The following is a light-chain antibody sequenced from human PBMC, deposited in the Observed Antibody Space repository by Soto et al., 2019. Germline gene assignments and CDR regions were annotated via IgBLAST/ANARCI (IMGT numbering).Light chain of an antibody. J-gene: IGLJ1*01. CDR3: SSYAGSNNFCV. CDR1: SSDVGGYNF. V-gene: IGLV2-8*01. Sequence: QSVLTQPPSASGSPGRSVTISCTGTSSDVGGYNFVSWYQQHPGKAPKLMIYEVSERPSGVPDRFSGSKSGNTASLTVSGLQAEDEADYYCSSYAGSNNFCVFGTGTKLTVL. CDR2: EVS.